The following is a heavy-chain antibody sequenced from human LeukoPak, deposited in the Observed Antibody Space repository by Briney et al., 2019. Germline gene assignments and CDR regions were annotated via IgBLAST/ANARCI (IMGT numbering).Heavy chain of an antibody. CDR1: GFTFSTYA. D-gene: IGHD6-13*01. Sequence: GGSLRLSCAASGFTFSTYAMSWVRQAPGRGLEWVSVISGSGGSTYYADSVKGRFTISRDNSKNTLYLQMNSLRAEDTAVYYCAKDLVGQLGEFDYWGQGTLVTVSS. CDR3: AKDLVGQLGEFDY. CDR2: ISGSGGST. V-gene: IGHV3-23*01. J-gene: IGHJ4*02.